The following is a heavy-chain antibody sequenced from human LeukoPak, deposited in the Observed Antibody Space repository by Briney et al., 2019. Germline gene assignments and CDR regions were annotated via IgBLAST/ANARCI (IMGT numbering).Heavy chain of an antibody. J-gene: IGHJ4*02. D-gene: IGHD1-26*01. V-gene: IGHV1-69*04. CDR1: GGTFSSYA. CDR2: IIPILGIA. CDR3: ARDPYSGSYLTDY. Sequence: SVKVSCKASGGTFSSYAISWVRQAPGQGLEWMGRIIPILGIANYAQKFQGRVTITADKSTSTAYMELSSLRSEDTAVYYCARDPYSGSYLTDYWGQGTLVTVSS.